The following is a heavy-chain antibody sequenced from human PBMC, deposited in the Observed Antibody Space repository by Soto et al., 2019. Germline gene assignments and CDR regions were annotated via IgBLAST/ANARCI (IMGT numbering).Heavy chain of an antibody. Sequence: GASVKVSCKASGYTFTSYGISWVRQAPGQGLEWMGWISAYNGNTNYAQKLQGRVTMTTDTSTSTAYMELRSLRSDDTAVYYCAREGDSSSWSYYYYGMDVWGQGTTVTVSS. CDR1: GYTFTSYG. V-gene: IGHV1-18*01. CDR3: AREGDSSSWSYYYYGMDV. J-gene: IGHJ6*02. CDR2: ISAYNGNT. D-gene: IGHD6-13*01.